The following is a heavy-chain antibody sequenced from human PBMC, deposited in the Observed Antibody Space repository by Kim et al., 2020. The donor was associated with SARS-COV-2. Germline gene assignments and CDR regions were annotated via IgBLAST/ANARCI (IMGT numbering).Heavy chain of an antibody. V-gene: IGHV3-53*01. CDR1: GFTVSSNY. Sequence: GGSLRLSCAASGFTVSSNYMSWVRQAPGKGLEWVSVIYSGGSTYYADSVKGRFTISRDNSKNTLYLQMNSLRAEDTAVYYCARDQWEGRYYYGMDVWGQGTTVTVSS. CDR3: ARDQWEGRYYYGMDV. J-gene: IGHJ6*02. CDR2: IYSGGST. D-gene: IGHD1-26*01.